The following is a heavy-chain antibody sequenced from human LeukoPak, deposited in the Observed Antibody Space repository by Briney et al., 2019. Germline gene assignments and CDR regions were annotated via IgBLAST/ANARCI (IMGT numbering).Heavy chain of an antibody. CDR3: ATKLGYCSSTSCYAGYYFDY. CDR1: GFTFSSYA. V-gene: IGHV3-23*01. D-gene: IGHD2-2*01. Sequence: GGSLRLSCAASGFTFSSYAMSWVRQAPGKGLEWVSAISGSGGSTYYADSVKGRFTISRDNSENTLYLQMNSLRAEDTAVYYCATKLGYCSSTSCYAGYYFDYWGQGTLVTVSS. CDR2: ISGSGGST. J-gene: IGHJ4*02.